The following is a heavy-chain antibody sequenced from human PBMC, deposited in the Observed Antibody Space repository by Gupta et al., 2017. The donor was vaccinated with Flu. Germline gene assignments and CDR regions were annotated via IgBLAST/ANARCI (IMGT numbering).Heavy chain of an antibody. D-gene: IGHD1-26*01. V-gene: IGHV3-48*03. Sequence: EVFLVESGGGLAQPGGSLRLSCAASGFDFNSYEMVWVRQAPGRGLEWVAFISSSAVTYYTDPVRGRFTISRDNANKLLYLQMSSLRGEDTAIYYCARGHWDNWGQGTLVTVSS. CDR2: ISSSAVT. J-gene: IGHJ4*02. CDR1: GFDFNSYE. CDR3: ARGHWDN.